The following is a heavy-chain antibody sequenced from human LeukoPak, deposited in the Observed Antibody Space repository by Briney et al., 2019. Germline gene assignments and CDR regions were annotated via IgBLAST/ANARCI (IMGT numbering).Heavy chain of an antibody. Sequence: GGSLRLSCAASGFTFSSYGMHWVRQAPGKGLEWVAVISYDGSNKYYADSVKGRFTISRDNSKNTLYLQMNSLRAEDTAVYYCCGYCSGGSCPRGGDYWGQGTLVTVSS. V-gene: IGHV3-30*03. CDR3: CGYCSGGSCPRGGDY. D-gene: IGHD2-15*01. CDR1: GFTFSSYG. J-gene: IGHJ4*02. CDR2: ISYDGSNK.